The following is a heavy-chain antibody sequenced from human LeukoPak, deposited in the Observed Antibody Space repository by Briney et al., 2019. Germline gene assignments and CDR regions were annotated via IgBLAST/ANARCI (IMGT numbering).Heavy chain of an antibody. V-gene: IGHV3-74*01. CDR1: GNYW. D-gene: IGHD2-2*01. CDR3: VSFYETY. CDR2: INSDGSWT. Sequence: HPGGSLRLSCAASGNYWMHWVRQAPGKGLVWVSHINSDGSWTSYADSVKGRFTISKDNAKNTVYLQVNNLRAEDTAVYYCVSFYETYWGRGTLVTVSS. J-gene: IGHJ4*02.